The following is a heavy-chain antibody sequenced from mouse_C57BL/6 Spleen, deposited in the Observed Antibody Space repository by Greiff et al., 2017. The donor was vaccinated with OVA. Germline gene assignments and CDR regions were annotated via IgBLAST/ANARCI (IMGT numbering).Heavy chain of an antibody. J-gene: IGHJ4*01. Sequence: QVQLQQPGAELVKPGASVKLSCKASGYTFTSYWMQWVKQRPGQGLEWVGEIDPSDSYTNYNQKFQGKATLTVDTSSSTAYMQLSSLTSEDSAVYYCARGGGDYYAMDYWGQGTSVTVAS. CDR2: IDPSDSYT. CDR3: ARGGGDYYAMDY. V-gene: IGHV1-50*01. CDR1: GYTFTSYW.